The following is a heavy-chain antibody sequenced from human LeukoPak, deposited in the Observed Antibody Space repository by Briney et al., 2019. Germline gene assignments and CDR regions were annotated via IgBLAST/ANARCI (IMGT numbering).Heavy chain of an antibody. CDR2: IKQDGSEK. CDR3: ATHYSGSYYQ. D-gene: IGHD3-10*01. J-gene: IGHJ4*02. V-gene: IGHV3-7*03. CDR1: GFTFSSYW. Sequence: GGSLRLSCAASGFTFSSYWMSWVRQAPGKGLEWVANIKQDGSEKYYVGSVKGRFTIPRGNAKNSLFLQMNSLRAEDTAVYHCATHYSGSYYQWGQGTLVTVSS.